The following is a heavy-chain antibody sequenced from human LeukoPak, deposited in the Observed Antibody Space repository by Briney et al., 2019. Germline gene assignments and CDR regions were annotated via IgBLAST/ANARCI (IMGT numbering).Heavy chain of an antibody. V-gene: IGHV1-18*01. CDR1: GYTFTSYG. J-gene: IGHJ4*02. CDR3: ARDRRTVAGTGSGYYFDY. Sequence: GASVEVSCKASGYTFTSYGISWVRQAPGQGLEWMGWISAYNGNTNYAQKLQGRVTMTTDTSTSTAYMELRSLRSDDTAVYYCARDRRTVAGTGSGYYFDYWGQGTLVTVSS. D-gene: IGHD6-19*01. CDR2: ISAYNGNT.